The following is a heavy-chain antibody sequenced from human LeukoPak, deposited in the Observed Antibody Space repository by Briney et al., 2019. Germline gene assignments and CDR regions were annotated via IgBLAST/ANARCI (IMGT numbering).Heavy chain of an antibody. V-gene: IGHV3-7*01. CDR2: IKQDGSEK. CDR1: GFTFSSYW. Sequence: PGGSLRLSCPASGFTFSSYWMSWVRQAPGKGLEWVANIKQDGSEKYYVDSVKGRFTISRDNAKNSLYLQMNSLRAEDTAVYYCARGGWPFFDYWGQGTLVTVSS. CDR3: ARGGWPFFDY. J-gene: IGHJ4*02. D-gene: IGHD6-19*01.